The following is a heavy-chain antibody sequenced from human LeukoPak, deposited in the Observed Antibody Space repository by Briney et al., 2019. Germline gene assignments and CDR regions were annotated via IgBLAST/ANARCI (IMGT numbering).Heavy chain of an antibody. CDR1: GGSISSYY. V-gene: IGHV4-4*07. Sequence: SETLSLTCTVSGGSISSYYWSWIRQPAGKGLEWIGRIYTSGSTSYNPSLKSRVTMSVDTSNNQFSLKLSSVTAADTAVYYCARDPPAGSGFDYWGQGTLVTVSS. CDR2: IYTSGST. CDR3: ARDPPAGSGFDY. D-gene: IGHD6-19*01. J-gene: IGHJ4*02.